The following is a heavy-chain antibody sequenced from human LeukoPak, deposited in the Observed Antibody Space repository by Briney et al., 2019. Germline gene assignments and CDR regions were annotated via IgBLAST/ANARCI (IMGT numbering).Heavy chain of an antibody. CDR3: ARGVRDTYYDFWSGLNAFDI. J-gene: IGHJ3*02. Sequence: ASVKVSCKASGYTFTSYGINWVRQPPGQGMGWMGGIVPIFGRANYAHTFQGRVTITADESTSTAYMELGRLRSEYTAVYYCARGVRDTYYDFWSGLNAFDIWGQGTMVTVSS. CDR2: IVPIFGRA. V-gene: IGHV1-69*13. CDR1: GYTFTSYG. D-gene: IGHD3-3*01.